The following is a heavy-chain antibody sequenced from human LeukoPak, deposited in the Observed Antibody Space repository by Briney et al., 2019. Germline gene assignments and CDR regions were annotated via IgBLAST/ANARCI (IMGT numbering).Heavy chain of an antibody. J-gene: IGHJ4*02. CDR1: GGSISSSGNY. D-gene: IGHD3-10*01. CDR2: ISYSGST. CDR3: ARGRRGFGPWEY. V-gene: IGHV4-39*07. Sequence: SETLSLTCTVSGGSISSSGNYWGWIRQPPGKGLEWVATISYSGSTWYNPSLKSRVTISVDTSKNQFSLKLSSVTAADTAVYYCARGRRGFGPWEYWGQGTLVTVSS.